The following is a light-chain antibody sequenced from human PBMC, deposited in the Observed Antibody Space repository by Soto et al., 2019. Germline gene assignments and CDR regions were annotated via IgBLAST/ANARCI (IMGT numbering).Light chain of an antibody. J-gene: IGKJ4*01. Sequence: DIQMTQTPSSLSASVGDRVTITCRASQDIRNYLAWYQQKPGQVPKLLIYVASTLQSGVPSRFRGSGSGTEFNLTITSLQPEDVATYHCQKYDNVPLTFGGGTKVE. CDR3: QKYDNVPLT. CDR1: QDIRNY. CDR2: VAS. V-gene: IGKV1-27*01.